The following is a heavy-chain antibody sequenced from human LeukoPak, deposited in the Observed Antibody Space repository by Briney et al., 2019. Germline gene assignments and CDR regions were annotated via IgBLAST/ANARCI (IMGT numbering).Heavy chain of an antibody. Sequence: PGGSLRLSCAASGFTFSSYGMHWVRQAPGKGLEWVAFIRYDGSNKYYADSVKGRFTISRDNSKNTLYLQMNSLRAEDTAVYYCAKPMVRGVTRSAPSSFDIWGQGTMVTVSS. J-gene: IGHJ3*02. CDR3: AKPMVRGVTRSAPSSFDI. D-gene: IGHD3-10*01. CDR1: GFTFSSYG. V-gene: IGHV3-30*02. CDR2: IRYDGSNK.